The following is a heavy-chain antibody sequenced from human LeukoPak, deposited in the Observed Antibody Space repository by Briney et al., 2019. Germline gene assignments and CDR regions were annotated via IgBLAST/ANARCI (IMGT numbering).Heavy chain of an antibody. CDR2: ISTSGSTI. CDR1: GFTFSGYE. V-gene: IGHV3-48*03. CDR3: ARDLDGSGSYNWFDP. J-gene: IGHJ5*02. Sequence: GGSLRLSCAASGFTFSGYEVNWVRQAPGKGLEWVSYISTSGSTIYYADSVKGRFTISRDNAKHSLYLQMNSLRAEDTAVYYCARDLDGSGSYNWFDPWGQGTLVTVSS. D-gene: IGHD3-10*01.